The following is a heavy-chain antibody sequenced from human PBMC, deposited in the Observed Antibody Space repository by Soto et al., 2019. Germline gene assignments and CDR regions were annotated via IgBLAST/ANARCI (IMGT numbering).Heavy chain of an antibody. Sequence: SVKVSCKASGGTFSSYTISWVRQAPGQGLEWMGRIIPILGIANYAQKFQGRVTITADKSTSTAYMELSSLRSEDTAVYYCARDVADCSGGSCYSSFDYWGQGTLVTVSS. CDR1: GGTFSSYT. J-gene: IGHJ4*02. D-gene: IGHD2-15*01. CDR3: ARDVADCSGGSCYSSFDY. V-gene: IGHV1-69*04. CDR2: IIPILGIA.